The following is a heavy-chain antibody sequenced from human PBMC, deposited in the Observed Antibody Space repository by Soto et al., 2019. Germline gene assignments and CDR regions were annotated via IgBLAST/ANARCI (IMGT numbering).Heavy chain of an antibody. D-gene: IGHD2-21*02. CDR1: GGSFNSFA. Sequence: QVQLVQSGAEVKKPGSSVKVSCKASGGSFNSFAISWVRQAPGQGLEWMGGIIPIFGAASYGQRIQGRVTITADESTSTAFMELSSLRSEDTAVYYCATSGECGGACYVYRMDVWGRGTTVTVSS. J-gene: IGHJ6*02. CDR3: ATSGECGGACYVYRMDV. CDR2: IIPIFGAA. V-gene: IGHV1-69*01.